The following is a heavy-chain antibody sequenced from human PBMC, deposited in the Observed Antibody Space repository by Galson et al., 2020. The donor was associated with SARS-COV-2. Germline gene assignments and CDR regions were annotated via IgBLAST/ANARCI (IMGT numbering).Heavy chain of an antibody. V-gene: IGHV3-33*01. CDR2: IWYDGSNK. D-gene: IGHD5-18*01. Sequence: GGSLRLSCAASGFTFSSYGMHWVRQAPGKGLEWVAVIWYDGSNKYYADSVKGRFTISRDNSKNTLYLQMNSLRAEDTAVYYCARERGGYSYATQKVFGYYYYYGMDVWGQGTTVTVSS. J-gene: IGHJ6*02. CDR1: GFTFSSYG. CDR3: ARERGGYSYATQKVFGYYYYYGMDV.